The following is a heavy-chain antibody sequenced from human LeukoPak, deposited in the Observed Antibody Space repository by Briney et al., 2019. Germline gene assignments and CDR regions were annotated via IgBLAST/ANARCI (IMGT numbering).Heavy chain of an antibody. D-gene: IGHD3-9*01. V-gene: IGHV1-2*02. CDR3: AKDWVKILRYFDWSSDY. Sequence: GASVKVSCKASGGTFSSYAISWVRQAPGQGLEWMGWINPNSGRTNYAQKFQGRVTMTGDTSISTAYMELTRLTSDDTAVYYCAKDWVKILRYFDWSSDYWGQGTLVTVSS. J-gene: IGHJ4*02. CDR1: GGTFSSYA. CDR2: INPNSGRT.